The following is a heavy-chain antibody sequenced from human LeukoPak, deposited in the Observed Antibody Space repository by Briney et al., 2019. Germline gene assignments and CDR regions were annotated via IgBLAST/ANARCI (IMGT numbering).Heavy chain of an antibody. CDR1: GFTFSSYW. CDR3: AXVPAXPNSYYDFXSGYFNPYYYYYGMDV. J-gene: IGHJ6*02. V-gene: IGHV3-7*03. D-gene: IGHD3-3*01. Sequence: GALRLSCAASGFTFSSYWMSWVRQAPGKGLXXXXXXXXXGXEXXXXXXXXGRFTISRDNAKNSLYLQMNSLRAEDTAVYYCAXVPAXPNSYYDFXSGYFNPYYYYYGMDVWGQGTTVTVSS. CDR2: XXXXGXEX.